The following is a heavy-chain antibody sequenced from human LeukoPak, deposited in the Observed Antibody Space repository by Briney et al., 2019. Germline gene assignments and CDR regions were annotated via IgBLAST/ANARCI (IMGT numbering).Heavy chain of an antibody. CDR3: ARLPGLSGWYEYFQH. CDR1: GGSVSSSDSY. V-gene: IGHV4-39*07. D-gene: IGHD6-19*01. Sequence: PSETLSLTCTVSGGSVSSSDSYWGWIRQPPGKGLEWVGSIHFSGRTYYKPSLKSRAAISVDTSKTQFSLKLSSVTAADTAVYYCARLPGLSGWYEYFQHWGQGTLVTVSS. CDR2: IHFSGRT. J-gene: IGHJ1*01.